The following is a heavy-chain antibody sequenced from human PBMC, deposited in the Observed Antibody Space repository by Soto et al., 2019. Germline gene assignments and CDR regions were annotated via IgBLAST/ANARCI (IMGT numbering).Heavy chain of an antibody. D-gene: IGHD2-2*01. J-gene: IGHJ3*02. V-gene: IGHV3-11*01. Sequence: GGSLRLSCAASGFTFSDYYMSWIRQAPGKGLEYVSYISSSGNTIYYADSVKGRFTISRDNSKNSLYLQMNSLRAEDTAVYYCARDLGFCSSTSCYVAAFDIWGQGTMVTVSS. CDR2: ISSSGNTI. CDR3: ARDLGFCSSTSCYVAAFDI. CDR1: GFTFSDYY.